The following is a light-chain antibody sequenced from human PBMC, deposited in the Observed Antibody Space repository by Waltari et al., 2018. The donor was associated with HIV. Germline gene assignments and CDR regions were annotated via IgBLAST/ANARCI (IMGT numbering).Light chain of an antibody. J-gene: IGLJ7*01. CDR2: MDR. CDR3: ATWDDRENGHGI. V-gene: IGLV1-47*01. CDR1: GPNIGSNY. Sequence: QSVLTQPPSASGTHGQSVTISCSGSGPNIGSNYVYWYQQVPGTAPKLLIFMDRQRPSGVPDRFSASKSGTSASLDISGLRAEDEAHYYCATWDDRENGHGIFGGGTQLTVL.